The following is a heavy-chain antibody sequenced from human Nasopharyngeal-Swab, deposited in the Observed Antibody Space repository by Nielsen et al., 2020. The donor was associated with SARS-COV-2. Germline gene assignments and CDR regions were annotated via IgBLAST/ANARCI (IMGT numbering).Heavy chain of an antibody. D-gene: IGHD2-15*01. CDR1: GYSFTSSD. CDR3: ARGGDPREVVAAADCFDP. J-gene: IGHJ5*02. Sequence: ASVKVSCKASGYSFTSSDINWVRQATGQGLEWMGWMNPNNGNTDYAQKFQGRVTMTRDTSTSTVYMELSSLRSEDTAVYYCARGGDPREVVAAADCFDPWGQGTLVTVSS. V-gene: IGHV1-8*01. CDR2: MNPNNGNT.